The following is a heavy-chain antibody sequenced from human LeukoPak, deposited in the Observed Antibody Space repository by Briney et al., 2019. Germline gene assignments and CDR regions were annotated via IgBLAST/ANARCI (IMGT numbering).Heavy chain of an antibody. CDR1: GDSVSSNSAA. D-gene: IGHD5-12*01. Sequence: SQTLSLTCAISGDSVSSNSAAWNWIRQSPSRGLEWLGITYYRSKWYNDYAVSVESRITINPDTSKNQFSLQLNSVTPEDTAVYYCAREPGGAGYSGYDPFDYWGQGTLVTVSS. CDR2: TYYRSKWYN. J-gene: IGHJ4*02. CDR3: AREPGGAGYSGYDPFDY. V-gene: IGHV6-1*01.